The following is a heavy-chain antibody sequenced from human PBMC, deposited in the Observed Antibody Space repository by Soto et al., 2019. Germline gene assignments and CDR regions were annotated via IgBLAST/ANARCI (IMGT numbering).Heavy chain of an antibody. Sequence: PVGSLRLSCAASRFTFTRYSMNWVRQAPGKGLEWVSSISSTTNYIYYGDSMKGRFTISRDNAKNSLYLEMNSLRAEDTAVYYCARESEDLTSNFDYWGQGTLVTVSS. CDR3: ARESEDLTSNFDY. CDR2: ISSTTNYI. V-gene: IGHV3-21*06. CDR1: RFTFTRYS. J-gene: IGHJ4*02.